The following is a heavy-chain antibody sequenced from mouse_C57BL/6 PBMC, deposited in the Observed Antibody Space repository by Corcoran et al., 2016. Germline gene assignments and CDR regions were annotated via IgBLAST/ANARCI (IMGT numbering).Heavy chain of an antibody. CDR2: INPNNGGT. CDR3: ATTLIQMDGGYAMDY. J-gene: IGHJ4*01. Sequence: EVQLQQSGPELVKPGASVKIPCKASGYTFTDYNMDWVKQSHGKSLEWIGDINPNNGGTIYNQKFKGKATLTVDKSSSTAYMELRSLTSEDTAVYYCATTLIQMDGGYAMDYWGQGTSVTVSS. D-gene: IGHD2-3*01. CDR1: GYTFTDYN. V-gene: IGHV1-18*01.